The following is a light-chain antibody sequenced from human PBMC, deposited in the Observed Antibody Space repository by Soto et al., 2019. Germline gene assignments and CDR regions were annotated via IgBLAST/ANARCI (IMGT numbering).Light chain of an antibody. J-gene: IGKJ1*01. CDR2: GAS. Sequence: EIVLTQSPGTLALSPGDRATVSCRASQSVFSSYLAWHQQKPGQAPRLLIYGASSRATGIPDRFSGSGSGTDFPLTISRLEPEDFAVYYCQQYGSSPWTFGQGTKVEIK. CDR3: QQYGSSPWT. CDR1: QSVFSSY. V-gene: IGKV3-20*01.